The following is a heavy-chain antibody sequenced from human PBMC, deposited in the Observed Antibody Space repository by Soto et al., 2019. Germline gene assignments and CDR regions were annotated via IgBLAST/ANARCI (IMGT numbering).Heavy chain of an antibody. V-gene: IGHV4-38-2*02. J-gene: IGHJ6*02. CDR3: ARDGTTVTDNNPNQYYYYYNGMDV. CDR2: IYHSEST. Sequence: PSETLSLTCVVSDYTITSGYHWGWIRQPSGKGLEWIGSIYHSESTYYNPSLKSRVTISVDTSKNQFSLKLSSVTAADTAVYYCARDGTTVTDNNPNQYYYYYNGMDVWGQGTTVT. D-gene: IGHD4-17*01. CDR1: DYTITSGYH.